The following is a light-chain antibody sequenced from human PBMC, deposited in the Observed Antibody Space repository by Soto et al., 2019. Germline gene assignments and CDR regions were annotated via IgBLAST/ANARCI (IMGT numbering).Light chain of an antibody. CDR3: QQRSNWPLT. CDR1: QSVSSY. J-gene: IGKJ4*01. V-gene: IGKV3-11*01. Sequence: EIVLTQSPATLSLSPGERATLSCRASQSVSSYLALYQQKPGQAPRLLIYDASNRATGIPARFSGSESGTDFTLTISSLEPEDFAVYYCQQRSNWPLTFGGGTKVEIK. CDR2: DAS.